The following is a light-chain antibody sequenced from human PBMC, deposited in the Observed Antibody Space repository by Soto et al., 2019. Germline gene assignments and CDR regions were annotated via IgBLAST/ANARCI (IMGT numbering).Light chain of an antibody. Sequence: EIVLTQSPGTLSLSPGERATLSCRASQSVSSSYLAWYQQKPGQAPRLLIYGASSRATGIPDRFSGSGSGTDFTLTISRLEPEDFAVYYCQQYGSPTWTFGQGTKVDIK. CDR2: GAS. CDR3: QQYGSPTWT. V-gene: IGKV3-20*01. J-gene: IGKJ1*01. CDR1: QSVSSSY.